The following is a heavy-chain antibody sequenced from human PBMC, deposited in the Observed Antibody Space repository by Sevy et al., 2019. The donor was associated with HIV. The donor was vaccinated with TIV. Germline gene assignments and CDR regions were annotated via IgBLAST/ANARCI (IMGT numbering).Heavy chain of an antibody. D-gene: IGHD1-26*01. J-gene: IGHJ4*02. CDR1: GGSFSGYY. V-gene: IGHV4-34*01. CDR3: ARGSEGWELSYYFGY. CDR2: INHSGST. Sequence: SETLSLTCAVYGGSFSGYYWSWIRQPPGKGLEWIGEINHSGSTNYNPSLKSRVTISVDTSKNQFSLKLSSVTAADTAVYYCARGSEGWELSYYFGYWGQGTLVTVSS.